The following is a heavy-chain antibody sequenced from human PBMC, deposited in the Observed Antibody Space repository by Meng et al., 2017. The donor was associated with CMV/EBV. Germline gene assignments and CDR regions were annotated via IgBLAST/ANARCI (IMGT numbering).Heavy chain of an antibody. Sequence: SVQVSCKASGYTFTSYGISWVRQAPGQGLEWMGGIIPIFGTANYAQKFQGRVTITTDESTSTAYMELSSLRSEDTAVYYCASGSRDGYSFVFDYWGQGTLVTVSS. D-gene: IGHD5-24*01. CDR2: IIPIFGTA. CDR1: GYTFTSYG. CDR3: ASGSRDGYSFVFDY. J-gene: IGHJ4*02. V-gene: IGHV1-69*05.